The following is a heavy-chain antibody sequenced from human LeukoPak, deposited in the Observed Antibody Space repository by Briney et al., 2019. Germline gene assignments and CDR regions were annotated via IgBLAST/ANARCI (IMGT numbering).Heavy chain of an antibody. Sequence: SETLSLTCAVYGGSFSGYYWSWIRQPPGKGLEWIGEINHSGSTNYNPSLKSRVTISVDTSKNQFSLKLSSVTAADTAVYYCARRLAYWSSTSCSSFDSWGQGTLVNVSS. V-gene: IGHV4-34*01. D-gene: IGHD2-2*01. CDR2: INHSGST. J-gene: IGHJ4*02. CDR1: GGSFSGYY. CDR3: ARRLAYWSSTSCSSFDS.